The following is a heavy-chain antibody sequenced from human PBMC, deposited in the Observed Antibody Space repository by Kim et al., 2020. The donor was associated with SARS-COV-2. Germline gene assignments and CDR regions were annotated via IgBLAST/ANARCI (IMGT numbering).Heavy chain of an antibody. CDR2: ST. V-gene: IGHV4-4*07. D-gene: IGHD3-10*01. CDR3: ARWARGGFDY. J-gene: IGHJ4*02. Sequence: STHYNPSLKGRVTVSVDTSKTQFSLKLSSVTAADTAVYYCARWARGGFDYWGQGTLVTVSS.